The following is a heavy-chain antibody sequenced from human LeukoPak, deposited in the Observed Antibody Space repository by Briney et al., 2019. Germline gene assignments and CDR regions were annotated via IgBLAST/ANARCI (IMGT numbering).Heavy chain of an antibody. CDR1: GGSISSSSYY. CDR2: IYYSGST. V-gene: IGHV4-39*01. CDR3: ARRGGGYYGDYAGVNDY. J-gene: IGHJ4*02. Sequence: SETLSLTCTVSGGSISSSSYYWGWIRQPPGKGLEWIGSIYYSGSTYYNPSLKSRVTISVDTSKNQFSLKLSSVTAADTAVYYCARRGGGYYGDYAGVNDYWGQGTLVTVSS. D-gene: IGHD4-17*01.